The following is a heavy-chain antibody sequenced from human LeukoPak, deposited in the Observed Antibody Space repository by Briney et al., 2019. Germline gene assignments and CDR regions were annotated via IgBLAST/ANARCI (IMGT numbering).Heavy chain of an antibody. D-gene: IGHD2-15*01. V-gene: IGHV3-9*01. Sequence: PGGSLRLSCAASGFTFDDFAMHWVRRAPGKGLEWVSSISWNSGSINYADSVKGRFTISRDSAKNSLYLQMNSLRAEDTALYYCAKDRRGYCRGECDYWGQGTLVTVSS. J-gene: IGHJ4*02. CDR3: AKDRRGYCRGECDY. CDR1: GFTFDDFA. CDR2: ISWNSGSI.